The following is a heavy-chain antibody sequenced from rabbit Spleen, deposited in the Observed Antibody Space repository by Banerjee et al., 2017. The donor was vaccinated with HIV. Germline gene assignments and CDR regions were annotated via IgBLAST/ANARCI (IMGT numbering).Heavy chain of an antibody. V-gene: IGHV1S45*01. J-gene: IGHJ6*01. D-gene: IGHD8-1*01. CDR3: ARDTGSSFSSYGMDL. CDR2: IAGSSSDFT. Sequence: QEQLEESGGDLVKPGASLTLTCTASGFSFSSSDYMCWVRQGPGKGLEWISCIAGSSSDFTYSASWAKGRFTISKTSSTTVTLQMTSLTAADTATYFCARDTGSSFSSYGMDLWGPGTLVTVS. CDR1: GFSFSSSDY.